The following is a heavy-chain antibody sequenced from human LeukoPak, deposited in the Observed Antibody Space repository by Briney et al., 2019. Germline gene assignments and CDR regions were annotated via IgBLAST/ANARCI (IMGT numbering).Heavy chain of an antibody. CDR1: GGTFSSYA. J-gene: IGHJ6*03. CDR2: IIPIFGTA. Sequence: SVKVSCKASGGTFSSYAISWVPQAPGQGLEWMGGIIPIFGTANYAQKFQGRVSITADKSTSTAYMELSSLRSEDTAVYYCARFGEPYYYYMDVWGKGTTVTVSS. D-gene: IGHD3-10*01. CDR3: ARFGEPYYYYMDV. V-gene: IGHV1-69*06.